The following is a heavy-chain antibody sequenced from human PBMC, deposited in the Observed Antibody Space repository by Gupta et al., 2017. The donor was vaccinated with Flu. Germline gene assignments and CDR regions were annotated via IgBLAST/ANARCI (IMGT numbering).Heavy chain of an antibody. D-gene: IGHD3-22*01. Sequence: GKALEWLTLIYWNDDKRYSPSLKSRLTITKDTSKNQVVLTMTNMDPVDTATYYCALVTNYYDSSGYSIWCDPWGQGTLVTVSS. J-gene: IGHJ5*02. CDR2: IYWNDDK. CDR3: ALVTNYYDSSGYSIWCDP. V-gene: IGHV2-5*01.